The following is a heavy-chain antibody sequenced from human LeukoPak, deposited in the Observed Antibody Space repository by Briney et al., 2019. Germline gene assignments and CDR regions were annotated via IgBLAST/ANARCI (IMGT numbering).Heavy chain of an antibody. D-gene: IGHD3-3*01. V-gene: IGHV4-59*08. Sequence: SETLSLTCTVSGVSISSYYWSWIRQPPGKGLEWLGYIYYSGSTNYNPSLKSRVTISVDTSKSQFSLKLSSVTAADTAVYYCARAAGSLYDFELYYMDVWGKGTTVTVSS. CDR1: GVSISSYY. CDR3: ARAAGSLYDFELYYMDV. J-gene: IGHJ6*03. CDR2: IYYSGST.